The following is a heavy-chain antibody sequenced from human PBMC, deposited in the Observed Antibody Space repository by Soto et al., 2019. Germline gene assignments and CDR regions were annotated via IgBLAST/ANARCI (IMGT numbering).Heavy chain of an antibody. CDR2: ISYDGSNK. J-gene: IGHJ6*02. V-gene: IGHV3-30*18. Sequence: QVQLVESGGGVVQPGRSLRLSCAASGFTFSSYGMHWVRQAPGKGLEWVAVISYDGSNKYYADSVKGRFTISRDNSKNTLYLQMNSLRAEDTAVYYCAKMNKIAARPNDYYYYGMDVWGQGTTVTVSS. CDR3: AKMNKIAARPNDYYYYGMDV. D-gene: IGHD6-6*01. CDR1: GFTFSSYG.